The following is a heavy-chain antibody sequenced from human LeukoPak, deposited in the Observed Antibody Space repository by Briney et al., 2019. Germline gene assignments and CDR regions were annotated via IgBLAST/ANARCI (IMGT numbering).Heavy chain of an antibody. V-gene: IGHV3-23*01. J-gene: IGHJ3*02. Sequence: RGSLRLSCAASGFTFSSYAMSWVRQAPGKGLEWVSAISGSGGSTYYAGSVKGRFTISRDNSKNTLYLQMNSLRAEDTAVYYCAKDDTAMIKGAFDIWGQGTMVTVSS. CDR2: ISGSGGST. D-gene: IGHD5-18*01. CDR1: GFTFSSYA. CDR3: AKDDTAMIKGAFDI.